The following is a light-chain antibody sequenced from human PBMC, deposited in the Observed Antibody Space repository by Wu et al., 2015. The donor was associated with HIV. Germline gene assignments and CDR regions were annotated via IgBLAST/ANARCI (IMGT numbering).Light chain of an antibody. CDR3: RQYYSHPQT. Sequence: AIRITQSPSSLSASTGDRATITCRASQGISSYLAWYQQKPGKAPKLLIYAASTLQSGVPSRFSGSGSGTDFTLTISCLQSEDLATYYCRQYYSHPQTFGQGTKVEIK. J-gene: IGKJ1*01. V-gene: IGKV1-8*01. CDR1: QGISSY. CDR2: AAS.